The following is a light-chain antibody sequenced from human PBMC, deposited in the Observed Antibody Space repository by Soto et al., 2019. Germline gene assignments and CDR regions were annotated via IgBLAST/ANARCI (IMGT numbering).Light chain of an antibody. CDR2: GAS. CDR1: QSVSSN. V-gene: IGKV3D-15*01. J-gene: IGKJ5*01. Sequence: EIVITQSPSTLSVSPGERATLSCRASQSVSSNLAWYQRRPGQAPRLLIYGASTRATAIPARFSGSGSGTEFTLTISSLQSEDFAVYYCQQYNNWPPITFGQGTRLEIK. CDR3: QQYNNWPPIT.